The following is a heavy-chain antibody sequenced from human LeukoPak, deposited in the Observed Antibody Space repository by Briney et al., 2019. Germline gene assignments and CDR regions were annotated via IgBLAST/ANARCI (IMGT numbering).Heavy chain of an antibody. J-gene: IGHJ4*02. V-gene: IGHV1-69*05. CDR3: ARLNYDSSGYYRDY. CDR1: GGTFSSYA. D-gene: IGHD3-22*01. CDR2: ITPIFGTA. Sequence: GASVKVSCKASGGTFSSYAISWVRQAPGQGLEWMGRITPIFGTANYAQKFQGRVTITTDESTSTAYMELSSLRSEDTAVYYCARLNYDSSGYYRDYWGQGTLVTVSS.